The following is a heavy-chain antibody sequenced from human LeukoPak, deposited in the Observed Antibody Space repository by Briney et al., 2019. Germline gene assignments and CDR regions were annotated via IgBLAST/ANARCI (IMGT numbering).Heavy chain of an antibody. CDR3: ARDSPRGGWSMDV. V-gene: IGHV3-48*04. CDR2: ISSSGSTI. J-gene: IGHJ6*02. Sequence: GGSLRLSCAASGFTFSSYSMNWVRQAPGKGLEWVSYISSSGSTIYYADSVKGRFTISRDNAKNSLYLQMNSLRAEDTAVYYCARDSPRGGWSMDVWGQGTTDTVSS. D-gene: IGHD6-19*01. CDR1: GFTFSSYS.